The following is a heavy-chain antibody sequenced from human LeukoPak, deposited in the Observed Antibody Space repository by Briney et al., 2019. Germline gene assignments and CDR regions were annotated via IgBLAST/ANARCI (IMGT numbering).Heavy chain of an antibody. Sequence: GGSLRLSCAASGFTFSSYDMHWVRQATGKGLEWVSAIGTAGDTYYPGSVKGRFTISRENAKNSLYLQMNSLRAWDTAVYYCARVYRYGGNPAHYYYYGMDVWGQGTTVTVS. J-gene: IGHJ6*02. CDR1: GFTFSSYD. CDR2: IGTAGDT. CDR3: ARVYRYGGNPAHYYYYGMDV. V-gene: IGHV3-13*01. D-gene: IGHD4-23*01.